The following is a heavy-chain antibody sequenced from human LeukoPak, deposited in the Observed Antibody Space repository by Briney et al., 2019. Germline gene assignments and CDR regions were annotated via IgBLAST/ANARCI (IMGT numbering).Heavy chain of an antibody. J-gene: IGHJ3*02. D-gene: IGHD6-19*01. CDR3: ARDGGWDAFDI. CDR1: GFTFSSYE. CDR2: ISSSGSTI. Sequence: GGSLRLFCAASGFTFSSYEMNWVRQAPGKGLEWVSYISSSGSTIYYADSVKGRFTISRDNAKNSLYLQTNSLRAEDTAVYYCARDGGWDAFDIWGQGTMVTVSS. V-gene: IGHV3-48*03.